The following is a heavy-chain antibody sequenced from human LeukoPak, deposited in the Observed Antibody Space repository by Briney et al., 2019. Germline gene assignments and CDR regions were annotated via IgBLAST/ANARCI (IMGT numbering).Heavy chain of an antibody. Sequence: ASVTLSFTASGYTFTINYMHWDRHPHAPGLELMGIINPNGGSTSYAQKFQGRVAMTRDTSTSTVYMELRSLRSEDTAVYYCAREDTAMVTNYFDYWGQGTLGTVSS. V-gene: IGHV1-46*01. CDR1: GYTFTINY. CDR2: INPNGGST. J-gene: IGHJ4*02. D-gene: IGHD5-18*01. CDR3: AREDTAMVTNYFDY.